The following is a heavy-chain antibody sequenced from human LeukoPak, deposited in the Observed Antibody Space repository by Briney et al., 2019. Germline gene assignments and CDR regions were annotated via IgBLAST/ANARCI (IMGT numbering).Heavy chain of an antibody. CDR3: ATDVTSTVTFDY. Sequence: ASVKVSCKASGYTFTSYGISWVRQAPGQGLEWMGWISAYNGNTNYAQKLQGRVTMTIDTSTSTAYMELKSLRSDDTAVYYCATDVTSTVTFDYWGQGTLVTVSS. CDR1: GYTFTSYG. J-gene: IGHJ4*02. V-gene: IGHV1-18*01. CDR2: ISAYNGNT. D-gene: IGHD4-17*01.